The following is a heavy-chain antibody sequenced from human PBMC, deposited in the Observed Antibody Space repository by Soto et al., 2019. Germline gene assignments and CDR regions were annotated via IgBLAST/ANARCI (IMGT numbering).Heavy chain of an antibody. D-gene: IGHD2-15*01. V-gene: IGHV1-18*01. CDR1: GYTFTSYG. Sequence: QVQLVQSGAEVKKPGASVKVSCKASGYTFTSYGISWVRQAPGQGLEWMGWISAYNGNTNYAQKLQGRVTMTTDTSTSPAYMELRSLRSDDTAVYYCARDRLREDYCSGGSCYWDEYFQHWGQGTLVTVSS. CDR2: ISAYNGNT. CDR3: ARDRLREDYCSGGSCYWDEYFQH. J-gene: IGHJ1*01.